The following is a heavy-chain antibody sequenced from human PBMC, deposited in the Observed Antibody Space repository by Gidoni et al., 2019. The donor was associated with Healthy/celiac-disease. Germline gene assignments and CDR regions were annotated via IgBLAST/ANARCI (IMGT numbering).Heavy chain of an antibody. V-gene: IGHV1-24*01. CDR2: FDPEDGET. D-gene: IGHD3-3*01. CDR3: ATARAGRFLEWFKTDY. CDR1: GYTLPDFS. J-gene: IGHJ4*02. Sequence: QVQLVQSGAEVKKPGASVKVSCKVSGYTLPDFSMHWVRQAPGKGLEWMGGFDPEDGETIYAQKFQGRVTMTEDTSTDTAYMELSSLRSEDTAVYYCATARAGRFLEWFKTDYWGQGTLVTVSS.